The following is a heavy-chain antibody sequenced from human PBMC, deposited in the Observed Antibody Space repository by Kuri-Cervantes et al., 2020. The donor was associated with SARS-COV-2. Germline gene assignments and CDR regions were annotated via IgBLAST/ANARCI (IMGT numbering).Heavy chain of an antibody. CDR3: ARGPADYSSGWTDY. V-gene: IGHV1-18*04. Sequence: ASVKVSCKGFGYTLSNYGINWVRQAPGQGLEWMGWISGYIGVTNYVPRLQGRVTMTTDTSTTTAYMELWGLTSDDTAVYFCARGPADYSSGWTDYWGQGTLVTVSS. CDR2: ISGYIGVT. CDR1: GYTLSNYG. J-gene: IGHJ4*02. D-gene: IGHD6-19*01.